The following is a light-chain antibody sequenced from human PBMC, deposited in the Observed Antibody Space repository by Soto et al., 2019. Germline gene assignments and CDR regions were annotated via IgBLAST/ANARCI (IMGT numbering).Light chain of an antibody. CDR3: CSYAGSSTV. CDR1: GSDIGAYNF. Sequence: QSALAQPPSASGSPGQSVTISCTGSGSDIGAYNFVSWYQQHPGKAPKLMIFGVTERPSGVPDRFSGSKSGNTASLTISGLQAEDEADYYCCSYAGSSTVFGTGTKVTVL. CDR2: GVT. J-gene: IGLJ1*01. V-gene: IGLV2-11*01.